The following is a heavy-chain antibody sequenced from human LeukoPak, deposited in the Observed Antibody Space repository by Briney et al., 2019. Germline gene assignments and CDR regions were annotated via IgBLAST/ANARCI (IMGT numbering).Heavy chain of an antibody. D-gene: IGHD1-26*01. CDR3: VKDGGIYPAWYFYW. CDR1: GFPFSSYA. V-gene: IGHV3-23*01. Sequence: GGSLRLSCAASGFPFSSYAMSWVRQAPGKGLEWVSTLNDASNLIYYADSVKGRFTISRDNSKNTVYLQMNSLRADDTAVYYCVKDGGIYPAWYFYWGGQGTLVTVSS. CDR2: LNDASNLI. J-gene: IGHJ4*02.